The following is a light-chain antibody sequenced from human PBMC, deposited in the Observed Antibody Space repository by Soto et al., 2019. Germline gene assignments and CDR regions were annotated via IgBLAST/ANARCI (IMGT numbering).Light chain of an antibody. V-gene: IGKV1-39*01. CDR3: QQSYSTPTWT. Sequence: DIQMTQSPSSLSASVGDSVTITFRARQSISSYLNWYQQKPGKAPKLLIYAASSLQSGVPSRFSGSGSGTDFTLTISSLQPEDFATYYCQQSYSTPTWTFGQGTKVDI. J-gene: IGKJ1*01. CDR1: QSISSY. CDR2: AAS.